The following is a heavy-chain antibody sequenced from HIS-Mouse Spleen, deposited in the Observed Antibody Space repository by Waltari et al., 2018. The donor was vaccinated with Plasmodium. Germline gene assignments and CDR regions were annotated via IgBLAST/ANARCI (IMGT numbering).Heavy chain of an antibody. CDR1: GGSLSGSS. J-gene: IGHJ2*01. V-gene: IGHV4-34*01. CDR3: ARVTSSGVYWYFDL. D-gene: IGHD3-3*01. CDR2: INHSGST. Sequence: QVQLQQWGAGLLKPSETLSLTCAVYGGSLSGSSWSWIRPSPGKGLEGIGEINHSGSTNYNPSLKSRVTISVDTSKNQFSLKLSSVTAADTAVYYCARVTSSGVYWYFDLWGRGTLVTVSS.